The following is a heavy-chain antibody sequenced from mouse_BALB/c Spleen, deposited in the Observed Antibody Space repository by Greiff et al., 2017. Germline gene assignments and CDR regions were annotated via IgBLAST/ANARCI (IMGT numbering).Heavy chain of an antibody. Sequence: EVHLVESGGGLVQPGGSRKLSCAASGFTFSDYGMAWVRQAPGKGPEWVAFISNLAYSIYYADTVTGRFTISRENAKNTLYLEMSSLRSEDTAMYYCARETTATWGFAYWGQGTLVTVSA. CDR1: GFTFSDYG. CDR2: ISNLAYSI. V-gene: IGHV5-15*02. D-gene: IGHD1-2*01. J-gene: IGHJ3*01. CDR3: ARETTATWGFAY.